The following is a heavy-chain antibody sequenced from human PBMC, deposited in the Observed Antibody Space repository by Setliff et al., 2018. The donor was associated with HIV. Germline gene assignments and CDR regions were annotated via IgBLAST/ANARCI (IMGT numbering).Heavy chain of an antibody. V-gene: IGHV1-18*01. J-gene: IGHJ4*02. D-gene: IGHD3-3*01. Sequence: EASVKVSCKASGYPFTSYGICWVRQAPGHGLEWMGYISPYNGDAYYAEKFQGRVTMTTDTSTTAVSMELTNLRSDDTAVYFCARMQAYYNFWRSTYYFDYWGQGAPVTVSS. CDR2: ISPYNGDA. CDR1: GYPFTSYG. CDR3: ARMQAYYNFWRSTYYFDY.